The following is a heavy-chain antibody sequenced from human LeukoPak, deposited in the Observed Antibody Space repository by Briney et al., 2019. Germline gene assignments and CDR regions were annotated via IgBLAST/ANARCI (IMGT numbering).Heavy chain of an antibody. Sequence: GGSLRLSCAASGFTFSSYAMHWVRQAPGKGLEWVGRIKSKTDGGTTDYAAPVKGRFTISRDDSKNTLYLQMNSLKTEDTAVYYCQLCPDYYDSSGYRDYWGQGTLVTVSS. D-gene: IGHD3-22*01. V-gene: IGHV3-15*01. J-gene: IGHJ4*02. CDR2: IKSKTDGGTT. CDR3: QLCPDYYDSSGYRDY. CDR1: GFTFSSYA.